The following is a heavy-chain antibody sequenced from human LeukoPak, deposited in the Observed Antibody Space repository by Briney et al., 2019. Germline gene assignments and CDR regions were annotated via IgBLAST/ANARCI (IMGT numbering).Heavy chain of an antibody. CDR1: GYSFTSYW. CDR3: ARLFRIVGATTRGHFFDY. J-gene: IGHJ4*02. CDR2: IYPGDSDT. Sequence: GESLKISCKGSGYSFTSYWIGWVRQMPGKGLEWMGIIYPGDSDTRYSPSFQGQVTISADKSISTAYLQWSSLKASDTAMYYCARLFRIVGATTRGHFFDYWGQGTLVTVSS. V-gene: IGHV5-51*01. D-gene: IGHD1-26*01.